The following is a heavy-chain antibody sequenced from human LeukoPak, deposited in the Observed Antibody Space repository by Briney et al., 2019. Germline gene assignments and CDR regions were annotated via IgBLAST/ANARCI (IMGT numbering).Heavy chain of an antibody. CDR2: IIPMFGRT. CDR3: AREETWVTPFLDR. Sequence: SVKVSCKASGGTFTTYAITWVRQAPGQGLEWMGRIIPMFGRTNYAENFQDRVTFTADESTTTAYMELSGLRSEDTAIYYCAREETWVTPFLDRWGQGTLVTVSS. D-gene: IGHD2-21*02. J-gene: IGHJ5*02. V-gene: IGHV1-69*13. CDR1: GGTFTTYA.